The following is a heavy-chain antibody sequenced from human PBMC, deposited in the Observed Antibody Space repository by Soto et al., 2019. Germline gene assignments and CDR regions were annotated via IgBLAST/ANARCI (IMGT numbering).Heavy chain of an antibody. Sequence: PGGSLRLSCAASGFTFSNAWMNWFRQAPGKGLEWVGRIKSKTDGGTTDYAAPVKGRFTISRDDSKNTLYLQMNSLKTEDTAVYYCTTDFGAYYYYGMDVWGQGTTVTVS. CDR1: GFTFSNAW. J-gene: IGHJ6*02. D-gene: IGHD3-16*01. CDR3: TTDFGAYYYYGMDV. CDR2: IKSKTDGGTT. V-gene: IGHV3-15*07.